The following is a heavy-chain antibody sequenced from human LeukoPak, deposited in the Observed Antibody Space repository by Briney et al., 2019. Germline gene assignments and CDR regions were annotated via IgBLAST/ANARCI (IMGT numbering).Heavy chain of an antibody. D-gene: IGHD6-19*01. V-gene: IGHV4-59*01. CDR1: GGSISSYY. Sequence: PSETLSLTCTVSGGSISSYYWSWIRQPLGKGLEWIGYIYYSGSTNYNPSLKSRVTISVDTSKNQFSLKLSSVTAADTAVYYCARDLDSSGWHNWFDPWGQGTLVTVSS. CDR3: ARDLDSSGWHNWFDP. J-gene: IGHJ5*02. CDR2: IYYSGST.